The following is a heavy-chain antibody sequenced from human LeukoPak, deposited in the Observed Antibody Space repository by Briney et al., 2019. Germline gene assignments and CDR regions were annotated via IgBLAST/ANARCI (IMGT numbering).Heavy chain of an antibody. CDR1: GGTFSSYA. CDR2: IIPIFGTA. V-gene: IGHV1-69*05. CDR3: ARGPSLNNWFDP. Sequence: GASVKVSCKASGGTFSSYAISWVRQAPGQGLEWMGGIIPIFGTANYAQKFQGRVTITTDESTSTAYMELSSLRSEDTAVYYCARGPSLNNWFDPWGQGTLVTVSS. J-gene: IGHJ5*02.